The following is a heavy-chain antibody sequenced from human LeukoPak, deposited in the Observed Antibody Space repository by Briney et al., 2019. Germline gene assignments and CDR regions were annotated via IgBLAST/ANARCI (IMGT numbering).Heavy chain of an antibody. D-gene: IGHD3-10*01. J-gene: IGHJ4*01. CDR2: ISAYNGNT. CDR3: ASQGADYYYGSGSYYNY. V-gene: IGHV1-18*04. Sequence: ASVKVSCKASGYTFTAHYLHWVRQAPGQGLEWMGWISAYNGNTNYAQKLQGRVTMTTDTSTSTAYMELRSLRSDDTAVYYCASQGADYYYGSGSYYNYWGQEPWSPSPQ. CDR1: GYTFTAHY.